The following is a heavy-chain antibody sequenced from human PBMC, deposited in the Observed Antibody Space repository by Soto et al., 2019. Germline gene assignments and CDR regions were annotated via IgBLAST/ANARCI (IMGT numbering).Heavy chain of an antibody. CDR1: GFTFSNAW. V-gene: IGHV3-15*07. CDR3: TTTDFHRALYGYTD. D-gene: IGHD5-18*01. CDR2: IKSKTDGGTT. J-gene: IGHJ4*02. Sequence: GGSLRLSCAASGFTFSNAWMNWVRQAPGKGLEWVGRIKSKTDGGTTDYAAPVKGRFTISRDDSKNTLYLQMNSLKTEETAVYYCTTTDFHRALYGYTDWGQGTLVTVSS.